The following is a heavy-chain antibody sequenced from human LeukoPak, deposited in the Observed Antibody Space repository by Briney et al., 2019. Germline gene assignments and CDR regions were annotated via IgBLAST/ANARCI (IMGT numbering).Heavy chain of an antibody. CDR2: INHSGST. CDR3: ARGPRFGWHIVVVTASYFDY. V-gene: IGHV4-34*01. Sequence: SETLSLTCAVYGGSFSGYYWSWIRQPPGKGLEWIGEINHSGSTNYNPSLKSRVTISVDTSKNQFSLKLSSVTAADTAVYYCARGPRFGWHIVVVTASYFDYWGQGTLVTVSS. J-gene: IGHJ4*02. CDR1: GGSFSGYY. D-gene: IGHD2-21*02.